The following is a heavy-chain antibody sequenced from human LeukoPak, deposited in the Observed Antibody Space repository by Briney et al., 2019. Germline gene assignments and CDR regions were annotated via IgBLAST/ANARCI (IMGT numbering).Heavy chain of an antibody. J-gene: IGHJ4*02. CDR3: ARVLGCSTTSCYAAYIGS. CDR2: IYYRGRT. D-gene: IGHD2-2*01. CDR1: GGSISSYY. V-gene: IGHV4-59*01. Sequence: SETLSLTCTVSGGSISSYYWIWIRQPPGKGLEWIGYIYYRGRTNYNPSLKSRVTISVDTSKNQFSLKLSSVTAADTAVYYCARVLGCSTTSCYAAYIGSWGQGTLVTVSS.